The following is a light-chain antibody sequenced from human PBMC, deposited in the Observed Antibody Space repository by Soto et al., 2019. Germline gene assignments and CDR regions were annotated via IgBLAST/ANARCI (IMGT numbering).Light chain of an antibody. Sequence: IVMTQSPSTLSVSPGERATLSCRASQSVSSNLAWYQQKPGQAPRLLIYGASTRATGIPARFSGSGSGTEFTLTISSLQSEDFTVYYCQQYGNWPPITFGQGTHWRLN. J-gene: IGKJ5*01. CDR1: QSVSSN. V-gene: IGKV3-15*01. CDR3: QQYGNWPPIT. CDR2: GAS.